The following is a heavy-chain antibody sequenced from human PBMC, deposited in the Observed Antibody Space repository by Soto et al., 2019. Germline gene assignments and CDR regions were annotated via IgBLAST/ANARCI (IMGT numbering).Heavy chain of an antibody. Sequence: QVQLVQSGAEVKTPGASVRVSCKASGYTFTGYYIHWVREAPGQGLEWMGWINPQTGGTSYAQKFQGRVNLSRDTSINTAYLELSRLTFDDAAVYFCARERYQVISDGMDVWGQGTTVTVSS. V-gene: IGHV1-2*02. J-gene: IGHJ6*02. CDR3: ARERYQVISDGMDV. CDR2: INPQTGGT. D-gene: IGHD2-2*01. CDR1: GYTFTGYY.